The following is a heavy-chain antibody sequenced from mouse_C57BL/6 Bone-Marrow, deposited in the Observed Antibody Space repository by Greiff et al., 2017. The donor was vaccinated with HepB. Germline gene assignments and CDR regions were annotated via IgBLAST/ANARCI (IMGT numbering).Heavy chain of an antibody. J-gene: IGHJ1*03. CDR3: ARWLRRRYWYFDV. CDR1: GYTFTNYW. Sequence: QVQLKQSGAELVRPGTSVKMSCKASGYTFTNYWIGWAKQRPGHGLEWIGEIYPGGGYTNYNEKFKSKATLTVDTSSSTAYMQLSSLTSEDSAVYYCARWLRRRYWYFDVWGTGTTVTVSS. CDR2: IYPGGGYT. D-gene: IGHD2-2*01. V-gene: IGHV1-63*01.